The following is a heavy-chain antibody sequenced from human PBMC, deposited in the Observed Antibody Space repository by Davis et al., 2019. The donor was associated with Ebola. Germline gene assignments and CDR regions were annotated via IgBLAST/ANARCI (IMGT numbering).Heavy chain of an antibody. CDR1: EFTFSTYG. V-gene: IGHV3-30*18. J-gene: IGHJ6*03. D-gene: IGHD1-20*01. CDR3: AKCITTKQYYYYMDV. Sequence: PGGSLRLSCAASEFTFSTYGMHWVRQAPGKGLEWVAVISYDGSDKYYADSVKGRFTISRDNSKNTRYLQMNSLRAEDTAVYYCAKCITTKQYYYYMDVWGKGTTVTVSS. CDR2: ISYDGSDK.